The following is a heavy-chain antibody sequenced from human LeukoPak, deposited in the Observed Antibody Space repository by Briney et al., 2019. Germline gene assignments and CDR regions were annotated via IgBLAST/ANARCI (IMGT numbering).Heavy chain of an antibody. J-gene: IGHJ4*02. CDR2: ISGSGGST. D-gene: IGHD2-2*01. CDR3: AMASGTSFEMTGYFDY. V-gene: IGHV3-23*01. Sequence: GGSLRLSCAASGFTFSSYAMSWVRQAPGKGLEWVSAISGSGGSTYYADSVKGRFTISRDNSKNTLYLQMNSLRAEDTAVYYCAMASGTSFEMTGYFDYWGQGTLVTVSS. CDR1: GFTFSSYA.